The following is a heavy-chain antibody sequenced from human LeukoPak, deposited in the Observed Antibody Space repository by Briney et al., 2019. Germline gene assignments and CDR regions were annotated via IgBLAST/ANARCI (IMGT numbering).Heavy chain of an antibody. CDR1: GGSISSDY. CDR3: ARAGNYYNY. Sequence: SETLSLTCTVSGGSISSDYWTWIRQPPGEGLEWIGYIHHTGSTNYNPSLKSRVTISVDTSKNQFSLKVSSVTAADTAVYYCARAGNYYNYWGQGTLVTVSS. CDR2: IHHTGST. V-gene: IGHV4-59*01. D-gene: IGHD3-10*01. J-gene: IGHJ4*02.